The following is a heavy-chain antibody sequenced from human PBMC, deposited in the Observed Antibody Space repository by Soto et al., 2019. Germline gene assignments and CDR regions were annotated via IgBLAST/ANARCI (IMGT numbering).Heavy chain of an antibody. CDR3: ARDLSGIAAAGG. CDR2: ISSSGSTI. V-gene: IGHV3-48*03. CDR1: GFTFSSYE. J-gene: IGHJ4*02. Sequence: GGSLRLSCAASGFTFSSYEMNWVRQAPGKGLEWVSYISSSGSTIYYADSVKGRFTISRDNAKNSLYLQMNSLRAEDTAVYYCARDLSGIAAAGGWGQGTLVTVSS. D-gene: IGHD6-13*01.